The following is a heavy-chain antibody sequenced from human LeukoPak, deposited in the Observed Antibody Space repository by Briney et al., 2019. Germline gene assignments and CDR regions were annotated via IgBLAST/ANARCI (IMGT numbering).Heavy chain of an antibody. V-gene: IGHV4-4*07. J-gene: IGHJ4*02. CDR3: ARERGNYDVLTGYYPFDY. Sequence: SETLSLTCTVSGVSISSYYWSWIRQPAGKGLEWIGRIYTSGSTNYNPSLKSRVTMSVDPSKNQFSLKLSSVTAADTAVYYCARERGNYDVLTGYYPFDYWGQGTLVSVSP. CDR2: IYTSGST. D-gene: IGHD3-9*01. CDR1: GVSISSYY.